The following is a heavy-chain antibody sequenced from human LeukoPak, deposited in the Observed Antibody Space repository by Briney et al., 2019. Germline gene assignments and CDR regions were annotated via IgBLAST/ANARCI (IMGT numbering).Heavy chain of an antibody. D-gene: IGHD3-10*01. J-gene: IGHJ4*02. Sequence: GGSLRLSCAASGFTFSSYSMNWVRQAPGKGLEWVSYISSSSSTIYYADSVKGRFTISRDNAKNSLYLQMNSLRAEDTAVYYCARDREGRWFGELLWDYWGQGTLVTVSS. CDR2: ISSSSSTI. V-gene: IGHV3-48*01. CDR1: GFTFSSYS. CDR3: ARDREGRWFGELLWDY.